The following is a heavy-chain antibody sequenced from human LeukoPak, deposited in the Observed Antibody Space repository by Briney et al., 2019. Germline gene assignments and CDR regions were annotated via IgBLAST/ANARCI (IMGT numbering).Heavy chain of an antibody. J-gene: IGHJ4*02. Sequence: SETLSLTCTVSGASISSYYWSWIRQPPGKGLKWIGYIYYSGSTNYNPSLKSRVTISVDTSKNQFSLKLSSVTAADTAVYYCARLVGATLHFDYWGQRTLVTVSS. V-gene: IGHV4-59*01. CDR2: IYYSGST. D-gene: IGHD1-26*01. CDR3: ARLVGATLHFDY. CDR1: GASISSYY.